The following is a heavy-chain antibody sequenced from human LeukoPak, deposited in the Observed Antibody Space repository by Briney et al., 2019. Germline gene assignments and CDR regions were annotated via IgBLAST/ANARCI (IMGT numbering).Heavy chain of an antibody. J-gene: IGHJ4*02. V-gene: IGHV3-74*01. CDR1: GFTFSSYW. Sequence: PGGSLRLSCAASGFTFSSYWMHWVGQAPGKGLVWVSRISSDGSSSRYADSVKGRFTISRDNAKNTLYLQMNSLRAEDTAVYYCTSPGYCSSTSCPFDYWGRGTLVTVSS. CDR3: TSPGYCSSTSCPFDY. CDR2: ISSDGSSS. D-gene: IGHD2-2*03.